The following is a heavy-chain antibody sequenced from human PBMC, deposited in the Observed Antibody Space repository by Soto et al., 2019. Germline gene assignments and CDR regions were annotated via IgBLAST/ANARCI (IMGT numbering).Heavy chain of an antibody. D-gene: IGHD3-10*01. J-gene: IGHJ4*02. Sequence: VQLVESGGGLVQPGGSLRLSCAASGFTFSDHYMDWVRQAPGKGLEWVGRTRNKANSYTTEYAASVKGRFTISRDDSKNSLYLQMNSLKTDDTAVYYCVRVRGGGTYHFDYWGQGTLVTVSS. CDR2: TRNKANSYTT. CDR3: VRVRGGGTYHFDY. CDR1: GFTFSDHY. V-gene: IGHV3-72*01.